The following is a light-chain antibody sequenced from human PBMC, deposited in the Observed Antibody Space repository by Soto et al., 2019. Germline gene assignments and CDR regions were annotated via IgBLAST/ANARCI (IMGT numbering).Light chain of an antibody. CDR1: QSVSSNY. CDR2: GVA. CDR3: QQYDESPS. V-gene: IGKV3-20*01. J-gene: IGKJ4*01. Sequence: EIVLTQSPDTLSLSPGERASLSCRVSQSVSSNYLAWYQQTPGQAPRLLIYGVATRATGIPDRFRGSGSGTDIPITITRLEPEDFAVYWCQQYDESPSFGGGTKVEIK.